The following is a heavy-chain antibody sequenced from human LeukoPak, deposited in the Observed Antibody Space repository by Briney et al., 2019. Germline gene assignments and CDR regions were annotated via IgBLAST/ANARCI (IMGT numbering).Heavy chain of an antibody. Sequence: ASVKVSCKASGYTFTSYDINWVRQATGQGLEWMGWMNPNTGNTAYARKFQGRVTMTRNTSTRTAYMELNSLTSDDTAVYYCARVGSSWYNYFDPWGQGTLVTVSS. CDR1: GYTFTSYD. J-gene: IGHJ5*02. CDR2: MNPNTGNT. CDR3: ARVGSSWYNYFDP. V-gene: IGHV1-8*01. D-gene: IGHD6-13*01.